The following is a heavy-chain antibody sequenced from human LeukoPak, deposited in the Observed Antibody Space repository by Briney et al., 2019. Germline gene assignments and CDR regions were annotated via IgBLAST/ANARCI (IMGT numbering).Heavy chain of an antibody. CDR2: INHSGST. J-gene: IGHJ5*02. CDR1: GGSFSGYY. Sequence: SETLSLTCAVYGGSFSGYYWSWIRQPPGKGLEWIGEINHSGSTNYNPSLKSRVTISVDTSKNQFSLKLSSVTAADTAVYYCARAPIVVVPAAIKRVPWSGFDPWGQGTLVTVSS. V-gene: IGHV4-34*01. CDR3: ARAPIVVVPAAIKRVPWSGFDP. D-gene: IGHD2-2*02.